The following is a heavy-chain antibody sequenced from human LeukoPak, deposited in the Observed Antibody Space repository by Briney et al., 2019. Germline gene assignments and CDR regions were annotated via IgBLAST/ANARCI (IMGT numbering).Heavy chain of an antibody. CDR1: GGSISSSSYY. V-gene: IGHV4-39*07. CDR2: IYYSGST. CDR3: ARDASYSSSSVWFDP. Sequence: SETLSLTCTVSGGSISSSSYYWGWIRQPPGKGLEWIGSIYYSGSTYYNPSLKSRVTISVDTSKNQFSLKLSSVTAGDTAVYYCARDASYSSSSVWFDPWGQGTLVTVSS. J-gene: IGHJ5*02. D-gene: IGHD6-6*01.